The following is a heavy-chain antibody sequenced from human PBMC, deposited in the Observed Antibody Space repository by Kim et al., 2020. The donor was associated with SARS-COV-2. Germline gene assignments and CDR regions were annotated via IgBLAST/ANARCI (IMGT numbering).Heavy chain of an antibody. CDR1: GFTFSSYA. CDR2: ISGSGGST. D-gene: IGHD6-13*01. Sequence: GGSLRLSCAASGFTFSSYAMSWVRQAPGKGLEWVSAISGSGGSTYYADSVKGRFTISRDNSKNTLYLQMNSLRAEDTAVYYCAKDDGSSWYGEVRLFDYWGQGTLVTVSS. J-gene: IGHJ4*02. CDR3: AKDDGSSWYGEVRLFDY. V-gene: IGHV3-23*01.